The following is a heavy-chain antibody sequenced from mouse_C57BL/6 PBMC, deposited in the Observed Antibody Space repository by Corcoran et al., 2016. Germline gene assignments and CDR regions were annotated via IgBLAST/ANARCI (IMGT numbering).Heavy chain of an antibody. J-gene: IGHJ2*01. CDR2: INPNNGGT. V-gene: IGHV1-26*01. D-gene: IGHD1-1*01. Sequence: EVQLQQSGPELVQPGASVKISCKASGYTFTDYYMNWVKHSNGKSLEWIGDINPNNGGTSYNQKFKGKATLTVDKSSSTAYMELRSLTSEDSAVYYCARNYYGTFDYWGQGTTLTVSS. CDR1: GYTFTDYY. CDR3: ARNYYGTFDY.